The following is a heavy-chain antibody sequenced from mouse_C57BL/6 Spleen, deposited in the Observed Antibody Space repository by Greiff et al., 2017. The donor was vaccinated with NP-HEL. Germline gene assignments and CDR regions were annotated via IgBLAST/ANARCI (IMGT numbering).Heavy chain of an antibody. CDR2: INPSNGGT. J-gene: IGHJ3*01. Sequence: VQLQQPGTELVKPGASVKLSCKASGYTFTSYWMHWVTQRPGQGLEWIGNINPSNGGTNYNEKFKSKATLTVDKSSSTAYMQLSSLTSEDSAVYYCARSGAHYYGSSYGWFAYWGQGTLVTVSA. CDR3: ARSGAHYYGSSYGWFAY. V-gene: IGHV1-53*01. D-gene: IGHD1-1*01. CDR1: GYTFTSYW.